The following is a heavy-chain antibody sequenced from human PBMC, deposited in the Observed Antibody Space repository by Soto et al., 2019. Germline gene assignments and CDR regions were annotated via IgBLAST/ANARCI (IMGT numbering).Heavy chain of an antibody. J-gene: IGHJ4*02. D-gene: IGHD1-26*01. CDR1: GFTFSSYS. CDR2: ISSSSSYI. Sequence: EVQLVESGGGLVKPGGSLRLSCAASGFTFSSYSMNWVRQAPGKGLEWVSSISSSSSYIYYADSVKGRFTISRDNAKNSLYLQMNSLRAEDTAVYYCARVPAAAGIVGALDYWGQGTLFTVSS. CDR3: ARVPAAAGIVGALDY. V-gene: IGHV3-21*01.